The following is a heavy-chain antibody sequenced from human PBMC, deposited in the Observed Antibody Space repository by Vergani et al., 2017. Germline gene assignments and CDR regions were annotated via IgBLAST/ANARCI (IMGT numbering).Heavy chain of an antibody. CDR1: GFTFSSYA. CDR2: ISYDGSNK. V-gene: IGHV3-30*04. CDR3: ARVFYSSGWFYCYYYYMDV. Sequence: QVQLVESGGGVVQPGRSLRLSCAASGFTFSSYAMHWVRQAPGKGLEWVAVISYDGSNKYYADSVKGRFTISRDNSKNTLYLQMNRLRSEDTAVYYCARVFYSSGWFYCYYYYMDVWGKGTTVTVSS. J-gene: IGHJ6*03. D-gene: IGHD6-19*01.